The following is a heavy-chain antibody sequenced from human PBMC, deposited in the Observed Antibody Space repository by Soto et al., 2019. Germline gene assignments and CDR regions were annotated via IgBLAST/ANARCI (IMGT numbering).Heavy chain of an antibody. D-gene: IGHD3-22*01. CDR2: IIPIFGTA. CDR3: ARAYYYDSSGYYGFDY. CDR1: GGTFSSYA. J-gene: IGHJ4*02. Sequence: ASVKVSCKASGGTFSSYAISWVRQAPGQGLEWMGGIIPIFGTANYAQKFQGRVTITADESTSTAYMALSSLRSEDTAVYYCARAYYYDSSGYYGFDYWGQGTLVTVSS. V-gene: IGHV1-69*13.